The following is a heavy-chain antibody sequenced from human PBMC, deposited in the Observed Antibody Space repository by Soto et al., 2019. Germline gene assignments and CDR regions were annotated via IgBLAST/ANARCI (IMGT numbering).Heavy chain of an antibody. V-gene: IGHV3-21*01. CDR1: GFTFSSYS. D-gene: IGHD3-3*01. CDR3: ARDLTIFGVVSPAWFDP. CDR2: ISSSSSYI. Sequence: GGSLRLSCAASGFTFSSYSMNWVRQAPGKGLEWVSSISSSSSYIYYADSVKGRFTISRDDAKNSLYLQMNSLRAEDTAVYYCARDLTIFGVVSPAWFDPWGQGTLVTVSS. J-gene: IGHJ5*02.